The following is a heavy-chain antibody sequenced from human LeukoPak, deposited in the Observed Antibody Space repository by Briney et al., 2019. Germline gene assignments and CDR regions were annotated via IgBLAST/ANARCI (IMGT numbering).Heavy chain of an antibody. D-gene: IGHD3-10*01. Sequence: GGSLRLSCAASGFTFSSYAMSWVRQAPGKGLEWVSAISGSGGSTYYADPVKGRFTISRDNSKNTLYLQMNSLRAEDTAVYYCAKDHRYYGSGSYYFDYWGQGTLVTVSS. V-gene: IGHV3-23*01. CDR1: GFTFSSYA. CDR2: ISGSGGST. CDR3: AKDHRYYGSGSYYFDY. J-gene: IGHJ4*02.